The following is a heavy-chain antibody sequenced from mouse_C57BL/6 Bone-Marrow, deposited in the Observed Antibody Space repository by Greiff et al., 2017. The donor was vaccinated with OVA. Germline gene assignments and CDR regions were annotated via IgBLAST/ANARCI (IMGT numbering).Heavy chain of an antibody. CDR3: TLIYYYGSSWYFDV. J-gene: IGHJ1*03. D-gene: IGHD1-1*01. CDR2: IDPENGDT. CDR1: GFNIQDDY. V-gene: IGHV14-4*01. Sequence: EVQLQESGAELVRPGASVKLSCTASGFNIQDDYMHWVKQRPEQGLEWIGWIDPENGDTEYASKFQGKATITADTSSNTAYLQLSSLTSEDTAVYYCTLIYYYGSSWYFDVWGTGTTVTVSS.